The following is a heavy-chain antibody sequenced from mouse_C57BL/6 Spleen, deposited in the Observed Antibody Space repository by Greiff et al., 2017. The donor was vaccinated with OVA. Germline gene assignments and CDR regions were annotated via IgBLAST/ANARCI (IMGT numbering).Heavy chain of an antibody. CDR2: IDPSDSYT. CDR1: GYTFTSYW. CDR3: ARKRENDYYFDY. Sequence: QVHVKQPGAELVRPGTSVKLSCKASGYTFTSYWMHWVKQRPGQGLEWIGVIDPSDSYTNYNQKFKGKATLTVDTSSSTAYMQLSSLTSEDSAVYYCARKRENDYYFDYWGQGTTLTVSS. V-gene: IGHV1-59*01. J-gene: IGHJ2*01. D-gene: IGHD2-4*01.